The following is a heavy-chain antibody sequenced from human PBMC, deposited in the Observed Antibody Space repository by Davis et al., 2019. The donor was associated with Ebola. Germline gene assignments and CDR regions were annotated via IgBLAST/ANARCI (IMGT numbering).Heavy chain of an antibody. CDR2: IYPYNGNT. J-gene: IGHJ4*02. CDR3: ARDPWGMEKDS. Sequence: ASVKVSCKASGYTFTGYYIHWVRQAPGQGLEWMGWIYPYNGNTHYAQKLQGRVSMTADTSTSTAYVELRSLRSDDTAVYYCARDPWGMEKDSWGQGTLVTISS. CDR1: GYTFTGYY. D-gene: IGHD3-16*01. V-gene: IGHV1-18*04.